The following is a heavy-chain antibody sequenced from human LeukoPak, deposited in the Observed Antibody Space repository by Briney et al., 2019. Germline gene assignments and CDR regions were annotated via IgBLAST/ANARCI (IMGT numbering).Heavy chain of an antibody. V-gene: IGHV4-39*01. J-gene: IGHJ4*02. CDR3: ASHVWFGELCHFDY. D-gene: IGHD3-10*01. CDR2: IYYSGST. CDR1: GGSISSSSYY. Sequence: SETLSLTCTVSGGSISSSSYYWGWIRQPPGKGLEWIGSIYYSGSTYYNPSLKSRVTISVDTSNKQFSLRLSSVTAADTAVYYCASHVWFGELCHFDYWGQGTLVTVSS.